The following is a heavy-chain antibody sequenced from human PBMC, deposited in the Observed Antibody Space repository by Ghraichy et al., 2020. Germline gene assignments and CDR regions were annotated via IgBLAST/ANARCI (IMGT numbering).Heavy chain of an antibody. CDR2: IYYSGST. CDR3: ARWGSAAAGNWFDP. D-gene: IGHD6-13*01. Sequence: SQTLSLTCTVSGGSISSYYWSWIRQPPGKGLEWIGYIYYSGSTNYNPSLKSRVTISVDTSKNQFSLKLSSVTAADTAVYYCARWGSAAAGNWFDPWGQGTLVTVSS. CDR1: GGSISSYY. V-gene: IGHV4-59*08. J-gene: IGHJ5*02.